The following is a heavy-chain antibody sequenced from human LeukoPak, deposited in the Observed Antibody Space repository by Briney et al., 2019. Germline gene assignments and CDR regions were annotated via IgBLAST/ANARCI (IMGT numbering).Heavy chain of an antibody. CDR2: ISYDGSNK. Sequence: GGSLRLSCAASGFTFSSYGMHWVRQAPGKGLEWVAVISYDGSNKYYADSVKGRFTISRDNSKNTLYLQMNSLRAEGTAVYYCAKERLRYFDWLAYYFDYWGQGTLVTVSS. V-gene: IGHV3-30*18. CDR1: GFTFSSYG. CDR3: AKERLRYFDWLAYYFDY. D-gene: IGHD3-9*01. J-gene: IGHJ4*02.